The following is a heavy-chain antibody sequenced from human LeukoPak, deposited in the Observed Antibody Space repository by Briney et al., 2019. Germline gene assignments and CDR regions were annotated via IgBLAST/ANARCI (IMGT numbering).Heavy chain of an antibody. CDR3: AKDHSQSFDS. J-gene: IGHJ4*02. Sequence: PGGSLRLSCAASGFTFSSYSMNWVRQVPGKGLEWVAFIRYDGSDKYYVDSVKGRFTISRDNARSTLYLQMNSLRAEDTAVYYCAKDHSQSFDSWGQGTLVTVSS. D-gene: IGHD2-21*01. CDR1: GFTFSSYS. CDR2: IRYDGSDK. V-gene: IGHV3-30*02.